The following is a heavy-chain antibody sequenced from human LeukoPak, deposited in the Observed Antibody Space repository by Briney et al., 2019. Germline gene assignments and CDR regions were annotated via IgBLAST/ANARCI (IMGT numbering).Heavy chain of an antibody. J-gene: IGHJ4*02. D-gene: IGHD1-26*01. CDR2: IYYSGST. V-gene: IGHV4-59*08. CDR1: GGSNSSYY. Sequence: SETLSLTCTVSGGSNSSYYWSWIRQPPGKGLEWIGYIYYSGSTNYNPSLKSRVTISVDTSKNQFSLKLPSVTAADTAVYFCARLGSYHDFWGQGALVTVSS. CDR3: ARLGSYHDF.